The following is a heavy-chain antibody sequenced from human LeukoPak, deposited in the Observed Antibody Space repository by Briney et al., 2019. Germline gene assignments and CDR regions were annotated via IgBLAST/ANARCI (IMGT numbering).Heavy chain of an antibody. D-gene: IGHD3-10*01. Sequence: ASVKVSCKASGGTFSSYTISWVRQAPGQGLEWMGRIIPILGIANYAQKFQGRVTITADKSTSTAYMELSSLRSEDTAAYYCARDIEDGSGYFNWFDPWGQGTLVTVSS. J-gene: IGHJ5*02. V-gene: IGHV1-69*04. CDR2: IIPILGIA. CDR3: ARDIEDGSGYFNWFDP. CDR1: GGTFSSYT.